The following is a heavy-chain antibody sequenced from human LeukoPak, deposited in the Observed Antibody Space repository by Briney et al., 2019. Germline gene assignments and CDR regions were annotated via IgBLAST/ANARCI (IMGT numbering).Heavy chain of an antibody. J-gene: IGHJ4*02. CDR2: MNPNSGNT. D-gene: IGHD3-10*01. V-gene: IGHV1-8*01. CDR1: GYTFTSYD. CDR3: VRGLLIRGVIIYDIDF. Sequence: ASVKVSCKASGYTFTSYDINWVRQATGQGLEWMGYMNPNSGNTGYAQKFQGRVTMTWNTSIGTAYMELSSLRSEDTAVYYCVRGLLIRGVIIYDIDFWGQGTLVTVSS.